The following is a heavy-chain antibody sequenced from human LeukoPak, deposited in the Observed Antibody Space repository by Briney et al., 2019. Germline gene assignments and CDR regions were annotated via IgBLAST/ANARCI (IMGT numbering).Heavy chain of an antibody. CDR2: ISSSSSYI. CDR3: ARAQYSSSWYDAFDI. CDR1: GFTVSSNY. D-gene: IGHD6-13*01. J-gene: IGHJ3*02. V-gene: IGHV3-21*01. Sequence: GGSLRLSCAASGFTVSSNYMSWVRQAPGKGLEWVSSISSSSSYIYYADSVKGRFTISRDNAKNSLYLQMNSLRAEDTAVYYCARAQYSSSWYDAFDIWGQGTMVTVSS.